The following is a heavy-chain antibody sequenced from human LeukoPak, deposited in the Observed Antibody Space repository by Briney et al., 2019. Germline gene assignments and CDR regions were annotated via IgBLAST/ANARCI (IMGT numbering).Heavy chain of an antibody. D-gene: IGHD3-3*01. CDR2: MNPNSGNT. J-gene: IGHJ6*02. CDR1: GYTFTSYD. CDR3: ARVFGTYYDFWSGYSYYYYGMDV. V-gene: IGHV1-8*01. Sequence: ASVKVSCKASGYTFTSYDINWVRQATGQGPEWMGWMNPNSGNTGYAQKFQGRVTMTRNTSISTAYMELSSLRSEDTAVYYCARVFGTYYDFWSGYSYYYYGMDVWGQGTTVTVSS.